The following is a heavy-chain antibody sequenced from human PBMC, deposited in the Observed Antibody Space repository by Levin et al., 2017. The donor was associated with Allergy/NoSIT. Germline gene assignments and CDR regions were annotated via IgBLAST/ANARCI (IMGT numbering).Heavy chain of an antibody. CDR1: GFTFSSYG. CDR3: ARDGYYGSGSYGYYFDY. J-gene: IGHJ4*02. CDR2: IWYDGSNK. V-gene: IGHV3-33*01. D-gene: IGHD3-10*01. Sequence: PGESLKISCAASGFTFSSYGMHWVRQAPGKGLEWVAVIWYDGSNKYYADSVKGRFTISRDNSKNTLYLQMNSLRAEDTAVYYCARDGYYGSGSYGYYFDYWGQGTLVTVSS.